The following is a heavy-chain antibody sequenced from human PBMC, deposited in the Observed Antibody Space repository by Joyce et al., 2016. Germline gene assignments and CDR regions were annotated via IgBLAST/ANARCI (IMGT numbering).Heavy chain of an antibody. J-gene: IGHJ6*03. V-gene: IGHV3-23*01. Sequence: ELQLLESGGGLVQPGGSLRLSCTASGFTFSSYAMAWVRQGPGKGLEWVSGISVSGGSTYYAESVKGRFTVSRDNFKNTLYLQVNNLRAEDTAVYYCAKRPKSYYYYLDVWGKGTTVTVSS. CDR3: AKRPKSYYYYLDV. CDR1: GFTFSSYA. CDR2: ISVSGGST.